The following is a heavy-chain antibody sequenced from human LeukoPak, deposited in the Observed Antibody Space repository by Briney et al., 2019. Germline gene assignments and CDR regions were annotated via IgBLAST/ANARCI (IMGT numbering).Heavy chain of an antibody. CDR1: GGSFSGYY. Sequence: SETLSLTCAVYGGSFSGYYWSWIRQPPGKGLEWIGEINHSGSTNYNPSLKSRVTISVDTSKNQFSLKLSSVTAADTAVYYCARRVTMVRGVIISHYFDYWGQGTLVTVPS. CDR2: INHSGST. J-gene: IGHJ4*02. V-gene: IGHV4-34*01. CDR3: ARRVTMVRGVIISHYFDY. D-gene: IGHD3-10*01.